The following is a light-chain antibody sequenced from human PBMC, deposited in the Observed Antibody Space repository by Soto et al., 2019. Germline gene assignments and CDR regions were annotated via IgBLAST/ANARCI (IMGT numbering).Light chain of an antibody. CDR2: DVS. V-gene: IGLV2-14*01. CDR3: SSYTTSNTRQIV. J-gene: IGLJ1*01. CDR1: SSDVGGYNY. Sequence: QSALTQPASVSGSPGQSITISCTGTSSDVGGYNYVSWYQQHPGKAPKFMIYDVSNRPSGVSNRFSGSKSGNTASLTISGLQAEDGADYYCSSYTTSNTRQIVFGTGTKLTVL.